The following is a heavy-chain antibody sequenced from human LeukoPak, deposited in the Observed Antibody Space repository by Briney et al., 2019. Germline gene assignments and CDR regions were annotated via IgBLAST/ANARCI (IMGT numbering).Heavy chain of an antibody. D-gene: IGHD1-26*01. CDR1: GFTFNAYT. Sequence: GGSLRLSCGASGFTFNAYTMHWVRQVPGKGLEWVSSMSSSRDYVFYADSVKGRFTIFRDNANQSLDLEMSSLRGEGTAIYYCARGLVGAAFDYWGRGTLVTVSS. CDR2: MSSSRDYV. CDR3: ARGLVGAAFDY. V-gene: IGHV3-21*01. J-gene: IGHJ4*02.